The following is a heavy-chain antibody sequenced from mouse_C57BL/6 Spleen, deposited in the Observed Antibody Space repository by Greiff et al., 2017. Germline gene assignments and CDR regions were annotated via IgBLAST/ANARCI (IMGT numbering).Heavy chain of an antibody. Sequence: VQLQQSGAELVRPGASVKLSCTASGFNIKDDYMHWVKQRPEQGLEWIGWIDPENGATEYASKFQGKATITADTSSNTAYLQLSSLTSEDTAVYYCTFITTVVGFDVWGTGTTVTVSA. CDR2: IDPENGAT. CDR3: TFITTVVGFDV. D-gene: IGHD1-1*01. J-gene: IGHJ1*03. CDR1: GFNIKDDY. V-gene: IGHV14-4*01.